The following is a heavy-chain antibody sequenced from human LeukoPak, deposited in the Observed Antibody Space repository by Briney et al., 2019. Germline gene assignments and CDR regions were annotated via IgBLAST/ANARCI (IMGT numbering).Heavy chain of an antibody. D-gene: IGHD1-26*01. CDR1: GGSISGYY. CDR3: AREWVYHYMDV. V-gene: IGHV4-4*07. CDR2: IYITGST. Sequence: SETLSLTCTVSGGSISGYYWSWIRQPAGKGLEWLGRIYITGSTNYNPSLKSRVTMSVDTSKNQFSLKLSSVTAADTAVYYCAREWVYHYMDVWGKGTTVTVSS. J-gene: IGHJ6*03.